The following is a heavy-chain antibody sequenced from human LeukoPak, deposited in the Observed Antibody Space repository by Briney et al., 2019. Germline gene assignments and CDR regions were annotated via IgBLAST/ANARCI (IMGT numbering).Heavy chain of an antibody. CDR3: AGHYYYYYGMDV. CDR2: ISYDGSNK. J-gene: IGHJ6*04. Sequence: GGSLRLSCAASGFTFSSYAMHWVRQAPGKGLEWVAVISYDGSNKYYADSVKGRFTISRDNSKNTLYLQMNSLRAEDTAVYYRAGHYYYYYGMDVWGKGTTVTVSS. V-gene: IGHV3-30*04. CDR1: GFTFSSYA.